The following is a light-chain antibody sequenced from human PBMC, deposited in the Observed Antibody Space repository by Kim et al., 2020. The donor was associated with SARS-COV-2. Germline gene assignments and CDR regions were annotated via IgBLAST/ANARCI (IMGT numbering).Light chain of an antibody. V-gene: IGKV3-11*01. Sequence: LSPGERATLACRASQSVSSYLAWYQQKPGQAPRLLIYDASNRATGIPARFSGSGSGTDFTLTISSLEPEDFAVYYCQQRSNWPPAFGGGTKVDIK. CDR3: QQRSNWPPA. CDR2: DAS. J-gene: IGKJ4*01. CDR1: QSVSSY.